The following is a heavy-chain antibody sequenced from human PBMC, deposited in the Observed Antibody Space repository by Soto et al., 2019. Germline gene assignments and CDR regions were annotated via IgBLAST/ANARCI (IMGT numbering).Heavy chain of an antibody. J-gene: IGHJ4*02. Sequence: QVQLVQSGAEVKKPGSSVKVSCKASGGTFSSYTISWVRQAPGQGLEWMGRIIPILGIANYAQKFQGRVTITADKSTSTAYMELSSLRSEDTAVYSWARGTTVVTPIDYWGQGTLVTVSS. CDR2: IIPILGIA. CDR1: GGTFSSYT. V-gene: IGHV1-69*02. D-gene: IGHD4-17*01. CDR3: ARGTTVVTPIDY.